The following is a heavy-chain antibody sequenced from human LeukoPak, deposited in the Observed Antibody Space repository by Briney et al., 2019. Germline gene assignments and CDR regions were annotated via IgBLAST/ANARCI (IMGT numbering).Heavy chain of an antibody. CDR2: ISGSGDST. CDR1: GFTLSSYA. J-gene: IGHJ6*02. Sequence: PGGSLRLSCAASGFTLSSYAMTWVRQAPGKGLEWVSVISGSGDSTYYADSVKGRFTISRDSSKNTLYLQMNSLRAEDTAMYYCAKGTRGSCYNGMDVWGQGTTVTVSS. V-gene: IGHV3-23*01. CDR3: AKGTRGSCYNGMDV. D-gene: IGHD2-15*01.